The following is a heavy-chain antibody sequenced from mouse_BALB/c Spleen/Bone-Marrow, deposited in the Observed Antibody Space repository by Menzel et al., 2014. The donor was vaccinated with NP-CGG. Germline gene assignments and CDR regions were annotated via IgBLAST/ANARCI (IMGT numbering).Heavy chain of an antibody. D-gene: IGHD2-4*01. Sequence: QVQLKESGAELARPGASVKMSCKASGYTFTSYTMHWVKQRPGQGLEWIGYITPSSGYTNYNQKFKDKATLTADKSSSTAYMQLSSLTSEDSVVYYCARSYYDYNRAWFAYWGQGTLVTVSA. V-gene: IGHV1-4*01. J-gene: IGHJ3*01. CDR1: GYTFTSYT. CDR2: ITPSSGYT. CDR3: ARSYYDYNRAWFAY.